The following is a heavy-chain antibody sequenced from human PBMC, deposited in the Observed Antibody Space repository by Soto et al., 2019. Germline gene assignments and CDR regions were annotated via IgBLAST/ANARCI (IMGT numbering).Heavy chain of an antibody. CDR1: GFTFSSYG. CDR3: AKGTPGIAVAGTIGD. Sequence: QVQLVESGGGVVQPGRSLRLSCAASGFTFSSYGMHWVRQAPGKGLEWVAVISYDGSNKYYADSVKGRFTISRDNSKNTLYLQMNSLRAEDTAVYYCAKGTPGIAVAGTIGDWGQGTLVTVSS. J-gene: IGHJ4*02. CDR2: ISYDGSNK. V-gene: IGHV3-30*18. D-gene: IGHD6-19*01.